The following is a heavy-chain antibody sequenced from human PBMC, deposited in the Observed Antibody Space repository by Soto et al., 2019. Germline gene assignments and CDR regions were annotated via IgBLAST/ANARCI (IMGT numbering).Heavy chain of an antibody. CDR1: GGSISSYY. Sequence: SETLSLTCTVSGGSISSYYWSWIRQPPGKGLEWIGYIYYGGSTNYNPSLKSRVTISVDTSKNQFSLKLSSVTAADTAVYYCARAPYYYGSGSYFDYWGQGTLVTVSS. CDR3: ARAPYYYGSGSYFDY. D-gene: IGHD3-10*01. J-gene: IGHJ4*02. CDR2: IYYGGST. V-gene: IGHV4-59*01.